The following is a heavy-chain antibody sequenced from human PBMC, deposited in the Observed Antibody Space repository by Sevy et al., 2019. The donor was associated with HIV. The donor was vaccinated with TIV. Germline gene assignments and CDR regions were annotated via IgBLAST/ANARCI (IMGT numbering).Heavy chain of an antibody. CDR2: ISYDGSSK. V-gene: IGHV3-30-3*01. D-gene: IGHD3-10*02. Sequence: GGSLRLSCAVSGFNFSSYWMSWVRQAPGKGLEWMAAISYDGSSKYYADSVKGRFTISRDDSKNTLYLQMSSLRAGDTAVYYCARDGGYSVNFLPSGYWGQGTLVTVSS. CDR1: GFNFSSYW. CDR3: ARDGGYSVNFLPSGY. J-gene: IGHJ4*02.